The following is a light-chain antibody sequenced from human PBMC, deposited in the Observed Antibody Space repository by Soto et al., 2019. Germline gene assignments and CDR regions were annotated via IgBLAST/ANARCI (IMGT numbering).Light chain of an antibody. J-gene: IGKJ1*01. CDR1: QSVSSSY. Sequence: EIVLTQSPGTLSLSPGERATLSCRASQSVSSSYLAWYQQKPGQAPRLLIYGASSRATGIPDRFSGSGSRKDFTLTISRLEPEDFAVYYCQQYGSSPTFGQGTKVDIK. CDR2: GAS. CDR3: QQYGSSPT. V-gene: IGKV3-20*01.